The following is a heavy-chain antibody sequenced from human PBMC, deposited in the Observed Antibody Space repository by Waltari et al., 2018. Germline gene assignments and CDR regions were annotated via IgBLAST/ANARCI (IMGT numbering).Heavy chain of an antibody. CDR3: AREEQLLGAFDI. J-gene: IGHJ3*02. CDR2: INPSGGST. D-gene: IGHD2-15*01. CDR1: GYTFTSYY. Sequence: QVQLVQSGAEVKKPGASVKVSCKASGYTFTSYYMHWVRQAPGQGLEWMGIINPSGGSTSYAQNFQGRVTMTRDTSTSTVYMELSSLRSGDTAVYYCAREEQLLGAFDIWGQGTMVTVSS. V-gene: IGHV1-46*01.